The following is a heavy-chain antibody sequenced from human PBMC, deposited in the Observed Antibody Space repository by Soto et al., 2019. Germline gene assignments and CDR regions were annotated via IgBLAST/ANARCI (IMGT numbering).Heavy chain of an antibody. CDR2: ISSSSSYI. Sequence: PGGSLRLSCAASGFTFGSYSMNWVRQAPGKGLEWVSSISSSSSYIYYADSVKGRFTISRDNAKNSLYLQMNSLRAEDTAVYYCARDPPSFYAFDIWGQGTMVTVSS. CDR1: GFTFGSYS. V-gene: IGHV3-21*01. J-gene: IGHJ3*02. CDR3: ARDPPSFYAFDI.